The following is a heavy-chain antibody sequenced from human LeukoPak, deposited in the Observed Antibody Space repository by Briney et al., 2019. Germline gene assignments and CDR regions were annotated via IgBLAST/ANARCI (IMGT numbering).Heavy chain of an antibody. CDR1: GYTFTSYG. Sequence: ASVKVSCKASGYTFTSYGISWVRQAPGQGLEWMGWISAYDGNTNYAQKLQGRVTMTTDTSTSTAHMELRSLRSDDTAVYHCARDLLGYCSGWGQGTLVTVSS. D-gene: IGHD2-15*01. V-gene: IGHV1-18*01. CDR2: ISAYDGNT. CDR3: ARDLLGYCSG. J-gene: IGHJ4*02.